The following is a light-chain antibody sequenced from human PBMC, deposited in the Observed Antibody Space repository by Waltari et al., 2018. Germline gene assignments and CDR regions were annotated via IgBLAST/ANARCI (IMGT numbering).Light chain of an antibody. CDR2: WAS. J-gene: IGKJ4*01. CDR3: QQYYSFPLT. Sequence: DIVMTQSPDSLAVSLGERATINCKSSQSVLYDSNNKNYLAWYLQKPGQPPKLLIYWASTRESGVPDRFSGSGSGTDFTLTISSLQAEDVAVYYCQQYYSFPLTFGGGTKVEIK. V-gene: IGKV4-1*01. CDR1: QSVLYDSNNKNY.